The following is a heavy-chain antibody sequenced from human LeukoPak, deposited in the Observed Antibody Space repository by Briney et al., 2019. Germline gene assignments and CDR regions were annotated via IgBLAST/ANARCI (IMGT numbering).Heavy chain of an antibody. CDR3: ARDNRPNYYDSSGEGGY. V-gene: IGHV4-39*07. D-gene: IGHD3-22*01. CDR2: IYYSGST. CDR1: GGSISSSSYY. J-gene: IGHJ4*02. Sequence: PSETLSLTCTVSGGSISSSSYYWGWIRQPPGKGLEWIGSIYYSGSTYYNPSLKSRVTISVDTSKNQFSLKLSSVTAADTAVYYCARDNRPNYYDSSGEGGYWGQGTLVTVSS.